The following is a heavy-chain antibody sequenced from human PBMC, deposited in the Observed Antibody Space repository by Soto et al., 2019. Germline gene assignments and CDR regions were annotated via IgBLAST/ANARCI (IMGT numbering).Heavy chain of an antibody. Sequence: SGKVSCNASADILTSYGISFERQAPGQGLEWMGWISAHNGKTNYAHKVQGRFTMTTDTSTSTAYMELRSLRSDDTAVYYWAMDTMATSISCDYWGQGTLAIASS. D-gene: IGHD5-12*01. CDR1: ADILTSYG. V-gene: IGHV1-18*04. J-gene: IGHJ4*02. CDR2: ISAHNGKT. CDR3: AMDTMATSISCDY.